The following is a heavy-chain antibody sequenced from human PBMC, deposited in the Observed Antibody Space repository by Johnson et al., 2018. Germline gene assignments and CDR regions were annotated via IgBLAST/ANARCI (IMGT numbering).Heavy chain of an antibody. CDR2: ISISGSTI. CDR1: GFTFSDYY. Sequence: QVQLVESGGGLVEPGGSLRLSCAASGFTFSDYYMSWIRQAPGKGLAWVSYISISGSTIYYADSVKGRFTISRDNAKNSLYLQMNSLRAEDTAGYYCARVGRYYDSSGYLTDAFDIWGQGTMVTVSS. CDR3: ARVGRYYDSSGYLTDAFDI. J-gene: IGHJ3*02. D-gene: IGHD3-22*01. V-gene: IGHV3-11*01.